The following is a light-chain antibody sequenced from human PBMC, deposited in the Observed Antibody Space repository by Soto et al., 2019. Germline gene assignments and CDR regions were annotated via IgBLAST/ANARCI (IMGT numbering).Light chain of an antibody. Sequence: QSALTQPPSASGSPGQSVIISCTGTSSDVGAYDFVSWYQHHPGKAPKLMIYEVTKRPSGVPDRFSGSKSGNTASLTVSGLQAEDEADYYCTSHAGNYNFPYVFGTGTKLTVL. CDR3: TSHAGNYNFPYV. CDR2: EVT. V-gene: IGLV2-8*01. CDR1: SSDVGAYDF. J-gene: IGLJ1*01.